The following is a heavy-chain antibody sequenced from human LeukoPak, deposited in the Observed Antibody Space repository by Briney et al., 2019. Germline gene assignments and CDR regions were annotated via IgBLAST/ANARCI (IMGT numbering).Heavy chain of an antibody. Sequence: ASVKVSCKASGYTSTGYYMQWVRQAPGQGLEWMGWINPNSGGTNYAQKSQGRVTMTRDTSISTAYLELSRLRYDDTAVYFCARDHCVSSGCYEDYYYGMDVWGRGTTVTVSS. D-gene: IGHD6-25*01. J-gene: IGHJ6*02. CDR3: ARDHCVSSGCYEDYYYGMDV. V-gene: IGHV1-2*02. CDR2: INPNSGGT. CDR1: GYTSTGYY.